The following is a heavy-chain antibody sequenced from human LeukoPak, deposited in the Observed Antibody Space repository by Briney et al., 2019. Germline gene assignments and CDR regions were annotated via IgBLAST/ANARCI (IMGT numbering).Heavy chain of an antibody. Sequence: GGSLRLSCAASGFTLSRDSMNWVRQAPGKGLEWVSSISSSSTYIYYADPVKGRFTISRDNAKNSLHLQMNSLRAEDTAVYYCARGGGYSGYDLDAFDIWGQGTMVTVSS. D-gene: IGHD5-12*01. V-gene: IGHV3-21*01. CDR1: GFTLSRDS. CDR2: ISSSSTYI. J-gene: IGHJ3*02. CDR3: ARGGGYSGYDLDAFDI.